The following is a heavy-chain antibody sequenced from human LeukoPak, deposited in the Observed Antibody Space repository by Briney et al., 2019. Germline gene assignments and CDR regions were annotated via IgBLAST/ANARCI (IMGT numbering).Heavy chain of an antibody. CDR2: IYYSGST. CDR1: GGSISSYY. CDR3: ARVVRVEMATITSAFDI. V-gene: IGHV4-59*01. Sequence: KASETLSLTCTVSGGSISSYYWSWIRQPPGKGLEWIGYIYYSGSTNYNPSLKSRVTISVDTSKNQFSLKLSSVTAADTAVYYCARVVRVEMATITSAFDIWGQGTMVTVSS. J-gene: IGHJ3*02. D-gene: IGHD5-24*01.